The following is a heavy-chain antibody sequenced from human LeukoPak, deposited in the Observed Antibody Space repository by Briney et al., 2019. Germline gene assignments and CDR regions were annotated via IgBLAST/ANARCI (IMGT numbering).Heavy chain of an antibody. Sequence: GGSLRLSCAASGFSFSSYAMDWVRQAPGKGLEWVAVISGDGVNKYYAESVKGRFTISRDKSKNTLYLQMNSLRAEDTALYYCAKGAPVGTYGVFDFWGRGTLVTVSS. V-gene: IGHV3-30*14. CDR3: AKGAPVGTYGVFDF. J-gene: IGHJ4*02. CDR2: ISGDGVNK. CDR1: GFSFSSYA. D-gene: IGHD4-23*01.